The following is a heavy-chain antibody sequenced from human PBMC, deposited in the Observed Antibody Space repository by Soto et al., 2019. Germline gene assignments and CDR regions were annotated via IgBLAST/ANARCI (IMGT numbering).Heavy chain of an antibody. D-gene: IGHD6-13*01. J-gene: IGHJ6*02. CDR3: ARRQISHPTRGAATARGAMDV. Sequence: PSETLSLTCTVSGGSISSYYWSWIRQPPGKGLGWIGYIYYSGSTNYNPSVKGRFTISRDNSKNTLYLQMSSLRAEDTAVYYCARRQISHPTRGAATARGAMDVWGQGTTVTVSS. V-gene: IGHV4-59*12. CDR2: IYYSGST. CDR1: GGSISSYY.